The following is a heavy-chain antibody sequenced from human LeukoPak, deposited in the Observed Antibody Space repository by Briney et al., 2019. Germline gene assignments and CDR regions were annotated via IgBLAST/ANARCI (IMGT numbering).Heavy chain of an antibody. CDR2: IWYDGSNK. V-gene: IGHV3-33*08. Sequence: PGGSLRLSCAASGFTLGTYVMSWVRQAPGKGLEWVAAIWYDGSNKYYGDSVKGRFTISRDNSKNTLYLQMNSLRAEDTAAYYCARAGYGDPHFDFWGQGTLVTVSS. CDR3: ARAGYGDPHFDF. CDR1: GFTLGTYV. J-gene: IGHJ4*02. D-gene: IGHD4-17*01.